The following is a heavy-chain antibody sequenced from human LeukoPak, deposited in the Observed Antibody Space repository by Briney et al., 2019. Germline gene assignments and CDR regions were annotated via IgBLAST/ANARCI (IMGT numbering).Heavy chain of an antibody. V-gene: IGHV4-39*01. CDR3: ARHVYHSDSGLNPAFEY. CDR1: GGSISSSNYY. Sequence: PSETLSLTCTVSGGSISSSNYYWGWIRQPQGKGLEWIGSTYYSGITYYTPSLKSRVTISVDTSKNQFSLNLTSVTAADTAVYYCARHVYHSDSGLNPAFEYWGQGALVTVSS. J-gene: IGHJ4*02. D-gene: IGHD3-10*01. CDR2: TYYSGIT.